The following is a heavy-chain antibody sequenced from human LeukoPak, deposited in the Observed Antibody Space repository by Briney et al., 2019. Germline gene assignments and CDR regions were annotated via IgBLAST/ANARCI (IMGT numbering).Heavy chain of an antibody. CDR1: GFTLNNFA. CDR3: AKGSVAATYKFDC. Sequence: GGYLTLSCAASGFTLNNFAMSWVRQDPGTGLEWVSAISGSAGSTYYADSVKGRFTISRDNSKNTLYLQMDSLGAEDTAVYFCAKGSVAATYKFDCWGQGTLVTVSS. J-gene: IGHJ4*02. D-gene: IGHD6-19*01. CDR2: ISGSAGST. V-gene: IGHV3-23*01.